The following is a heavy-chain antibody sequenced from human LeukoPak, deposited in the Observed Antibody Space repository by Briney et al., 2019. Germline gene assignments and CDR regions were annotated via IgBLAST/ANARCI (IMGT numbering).Heavy chain of an antibody. CDR1: GFTVRSNY. J-gene: IGHJ6*03. CDR3: ARDRRILYSTGYYYMDV. D-gene: IGHD2-8*01. V-gene: IGHV3-53*01. Sequence: GGSLRLSCAASGFTVRSNYMSWVRQAPGKGLEWVSVIYSGGSTYYADSVKGRFTISRDNSKNTLYLQMNSLRAEDTAVYYCARDRRILYSTGYYYMDVWGKGTTVTVSS. CDR2: IYSGGST.